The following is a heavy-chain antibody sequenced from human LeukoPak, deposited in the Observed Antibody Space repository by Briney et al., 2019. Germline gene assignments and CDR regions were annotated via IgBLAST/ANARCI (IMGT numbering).Heavy chain of an antibody. CDR2: IYYSGST. CDR3: AADSSGWLGGY. D-gene: IGHD6-19*01. J-gene: IGHJ4*02. V-gene: IGHV4-59*08. CDR1: GGSISSYY. Sequence: SETLSLTCTVSGGSISSYYWSWIRQPPGKGLEWIGYIYYSGSTNHNPSLKSRVTISVDTSKNQFSLKLSSVTAADTAVYYCAADSSGWLGGYWGQGTLVTVSS.